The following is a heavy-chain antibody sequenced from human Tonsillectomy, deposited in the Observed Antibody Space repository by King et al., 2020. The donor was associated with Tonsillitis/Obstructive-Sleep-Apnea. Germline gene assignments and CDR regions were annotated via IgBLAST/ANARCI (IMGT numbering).Heavy chain of an antibody. CDR1: GGSISGYY. D-gene: IGHD2-8*01. V-gene: IGHV4-59*01. J-gene: IGHJ3*02. CDR3: AGEGAVMNAFDI. Sequence: VQLQESGPGLVKPSETLSLTCTVSGGSISGYYWSWIRQPPGKGLEWIGYIYYSGGTNYNPSLKSRVTISVDTSKNQFSLRLNSVTAADTAVYSCAGEGAVMNAFDICGQGTMVTVSP. CDR2: IYYSGGT.